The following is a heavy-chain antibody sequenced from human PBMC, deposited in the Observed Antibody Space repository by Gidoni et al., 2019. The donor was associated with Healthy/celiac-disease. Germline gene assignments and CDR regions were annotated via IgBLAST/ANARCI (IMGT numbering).Heavy chain of an antibody. D-gene: IGHD2-2*01. J-gene: IGHJ3*02. CDR3: ARVSPYCSSTSCTDAFDI. Sequence: QVQLVESGGGVVQPGRSLRLSCAASGFTFSSYGMHWVRQAPGKGLELVAVIWYDGSNKYYADSVKGRFTISRDNSKNTLYLQMNSLRAEDTAVYYCARVSPYCSSTSCTDAFDIWGQGTMVTVSS. CDR2: IWYDGSNK. V-gene: IGHV3-33*01. CDR1: GFTFSSYG.